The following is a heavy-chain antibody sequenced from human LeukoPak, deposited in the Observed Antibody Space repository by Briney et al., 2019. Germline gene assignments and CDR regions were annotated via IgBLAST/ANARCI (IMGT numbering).Heavy chain of an antibody. Sequence: PGGSLRLSCAASGFTFTDYYMSWVRQAPGKGLEWLSFISSSGSHIDYADSVKGRFPISRDNAKNSLYLQMSSLSADDTAVYYCGRNPGTGTLDYWGQGTLVTVSS. D-gene: IGHD6-13*01. V-gene: IGHV3-11*04. J-gene: IGHJ4*02. CDR1: GFTFTDYY. CDR3: GRNPGTGTLDY. CDR2: ISSSGSHI.